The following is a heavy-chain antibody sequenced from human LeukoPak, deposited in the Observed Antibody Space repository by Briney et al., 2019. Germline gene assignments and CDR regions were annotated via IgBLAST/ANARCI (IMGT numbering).Heavy chain of an antibody. CDR1: GGSISSGGYY. D-gene: IGHD3-9*01. J-gene: IGHJ4*02. CDR2: IYYSGST. CDR3: ARAPNALRYFDWLLAVHFDS. V-gene: IGHV4-31*03. Sequence: SETLSLTCIVSGGSISSGGYYWSWIRQHPGKSLEWIGYIYYSGSTYYNPSLKSRVTISVDTSKNQFSLKLSSVTAADTAVYYCARAPNALRYFDWLLAVHFDSWGQGALVTVSS.